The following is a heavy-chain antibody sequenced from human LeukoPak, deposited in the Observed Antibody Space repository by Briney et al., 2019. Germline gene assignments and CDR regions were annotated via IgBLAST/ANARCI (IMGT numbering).Heavy chain of an antibody. CDR2: IQQDGSEN. J-gene: IGHJ5*02. CDR1: EFTFSRYY. D-gene: IGHD7-27*01. Sequence: PGGSLRLSCAASEFTFSRYYMSWVRQAPGKGLEWVANIQQDGSENSYVDSVKGRFTISRDNAKNSLYLQMNSLRAEDTAVYYCAREMGIPGFDTWGQGSLVTVSS. V-gene: IGHV3-7*01. CDR3: AREMGIPGFDT.